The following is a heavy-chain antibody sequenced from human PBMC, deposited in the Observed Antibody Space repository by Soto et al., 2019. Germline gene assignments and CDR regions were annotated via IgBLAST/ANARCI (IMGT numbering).Heavy chain of an antibody. J-gene: IGHJ4*02. CDR3: ARLDDSSGYYHDPFDY. V-gene: IGHV5-51*01. Sequence: PXXSLKISCKGSGYSFTSYWIGWVLQMPGKGLEWMGIIYPGDSDTRYSPSFQGQVTISADKSISTAYLQWSSLKASDTAMYYCARLDDSSGYYHDPFDYWGQGTLVTVSS. D-gene: IGHD3-22*01. CDR1: GYSFTSYW. CDR2: IYPGDSDT.